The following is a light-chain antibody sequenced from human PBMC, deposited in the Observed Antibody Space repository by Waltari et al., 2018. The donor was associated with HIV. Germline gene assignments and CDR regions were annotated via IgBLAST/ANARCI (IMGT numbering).Light chain of an antibody. J-gene: IGLJ2*01. Sequence: QSVLTQPPSVSAAPGQKVTISCSGTSSTLGNNYVSWYQQLPGTAPKLLIYDNSKRPSGIPDRFSASKSGTSATLVITGLQIGDEADYFCGTWDNSLSAYVLFGGGTKLTVL. V-gene: IGLV1-51*01. CDR2: DNS. CDR3: GTWDNSLSAYVL. CDR1: SSTLGNNY.